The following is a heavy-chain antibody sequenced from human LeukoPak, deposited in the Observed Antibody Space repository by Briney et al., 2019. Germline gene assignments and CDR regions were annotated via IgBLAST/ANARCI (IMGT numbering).Heavy chain of an antibody. CDR3: ATDSSSRYVLTFDY. D-gene: IGHD6-13*01. CDR2: ISGSGGST. CDR1: GFTFSSYA. Sequence: GGSLRLSCAASGFTFSSYAMSWVRQAPGKGLEWVSAISGSGGSTYYADSVKGRFTISRDNSKNTLYLQMNSLRAEDTAVYYCATDSSSRYVLTFDYWGQGTLVTVSP. J-gene: IGHJ4*02. V-gene: IGHV3-23*01.